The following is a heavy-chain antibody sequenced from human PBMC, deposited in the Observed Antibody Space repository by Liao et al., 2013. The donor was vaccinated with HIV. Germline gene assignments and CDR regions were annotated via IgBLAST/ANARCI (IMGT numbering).Heavy chain of an antibody. CDR3: ARGIQLNSDYFDY. D-gene: IGHD5-18*01. CDR1: GGSFSDYY. J-gene: IGHJ4*02. CDR2: ANHSGST. Sequence: QVQLQQRGAGLLKPSETLSLSCTVYGGSFSDYYWTWIRQSPGMGLEWIGEANHSGSTYYNPSLKSRVTISVDRSKNQFSLKLSSVTAADTAVYYCARGIQLNSDYFDYWGQGTLVTVSS. V-gene: IGHV4-34*01.